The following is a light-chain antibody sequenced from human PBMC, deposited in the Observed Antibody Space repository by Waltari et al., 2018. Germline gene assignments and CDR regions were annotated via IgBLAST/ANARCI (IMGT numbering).Light chain of an antibody. V-gene: IGLV2-23*02. CDR2: EVS. Sequence: QSALTQPAPVSGSPGQSITISCTGTTSNIGNYNFVSWYQQHPGQAPKVMIFEVSKRPAGVSSRCSCCKTGNTTALTIAGLQADDEADYYCCSYGGNTPGLFGGGTRLTVL. CDR1: TSNIGNYNF. J-gene: IGLJ2*01. CDR3: CSYGGNTPGL.